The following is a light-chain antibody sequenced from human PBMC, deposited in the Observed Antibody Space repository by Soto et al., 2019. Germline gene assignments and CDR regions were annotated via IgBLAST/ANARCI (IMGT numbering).Light chain of an antibody. CDR2: DAS. CDR1: QSVFSS. J-gene: IGKJ4*01. Sequence: PGARATLSCRASQSVFSSLAWYQQKPGQAPRLLIYDASTRATTIPARFRGSGSGTDFTLTISSLEPEDFAVYYCHQRSNWPLTFGGGTKVEIK. CDR3: HQRSNWPLT. V-gene: IGKV3-11*01.